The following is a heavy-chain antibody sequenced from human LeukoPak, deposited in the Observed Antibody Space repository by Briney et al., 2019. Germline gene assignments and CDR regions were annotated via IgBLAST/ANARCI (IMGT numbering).Heavy chain of an antibody. CDR2: IRGDNGNT. J-gene: IGHJ6*03. CDR3: ARAYSYGQGIYYYYYMDV. CDR1: GYTFSNYG. D-gene: IGHD5-18*01. Sequence: ASVKLSCKASGYTFSNYGISWVREAPGQGLEWVGWIRGDNGNTNYAQTLHGRVTMTTDTSTSTAYMELSSLKSKDTAVYYCARAYSYGQGIYYYYYMDVWGKETTVTVSS. V-gene: IGHV1-18*01.